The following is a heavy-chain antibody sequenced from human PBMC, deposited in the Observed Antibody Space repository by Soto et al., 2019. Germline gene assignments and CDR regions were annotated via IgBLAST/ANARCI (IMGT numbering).Heavy chain of an antibody. D-gene: IGHD3-10*01. CDR3: VLWPPYYFDY. CDR1: GGSISSYY. J-gene: IGHJ4*02. CDR2: IYYSWKT. Sequence: SETLSLTCTVSGGSISSYYWSWIRQPPGKGLEWIGYIYYSWKTYYNPSLKSRVTKSVDTSKNQFSLKLTSVTAADTAVYYCVLWPPYYFDYWGQGTLVTVSS. V-gene: IGHV4-59*01.